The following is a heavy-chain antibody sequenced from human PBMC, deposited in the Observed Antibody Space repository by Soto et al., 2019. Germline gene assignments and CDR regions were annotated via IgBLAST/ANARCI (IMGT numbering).Heavy chain of an antibody. V-gene: IGHV1-69*13. CDR3: ARDLIPCSTSSYFDY. CDR2: IIPIFGTA. CDR1: GGTFSSYA. D-gene: IGHD2-2*01. Sequence: SVKVSCKASGGTFSSYAISWVRQAPGQGLEWMGGIIPIFGTANYAQKFQGRVTITADESTSTAYMELSSLRSEDTAVYYCARDLIPCSTSSYFDYWGQGTLVTVSS. J-gene: IGHJ4*02.